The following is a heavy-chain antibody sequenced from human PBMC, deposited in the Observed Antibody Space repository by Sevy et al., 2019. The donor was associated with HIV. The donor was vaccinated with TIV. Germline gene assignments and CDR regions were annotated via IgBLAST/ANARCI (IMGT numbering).Heavy chain of an antibody. CDR1: GFSVSSNY. Sequence: GGSLRLSCVVSGFSVSSNYMSWVRQAPGKGLEWVSNIYSAGRTYYADSVRGRFTISGDTSKNTVYLEMKSLRAEDTAGYYGTGEDIGLGEGNYYGMDVWGHGTTVTVSS. J-gene: IGHJ6*02. D-gene: IGHD3-16*01. CDR2: IYSAGRT. V-gene: IGHV3-53*01. CDR3: TGEDIGLGEGNYYGMDV.